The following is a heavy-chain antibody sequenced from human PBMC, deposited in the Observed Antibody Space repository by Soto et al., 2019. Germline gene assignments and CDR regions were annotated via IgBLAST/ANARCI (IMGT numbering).Heavy chain of an antibody. J-gene: IGHJ3*02. V-gene: IGHV4-30-4*01. CDR1: GGSISSGDYY. CDR3: ARDLGIAFAFDI. D-gene: IGHD2-15*01. CDR2: IYYSGST. Sequence: SETLSLTCTVSGGSISSGDYYWSWIRQPPGKGLEWIGYIYYSGSTYYNPSLKSRVTISVDTSKNQFSLKLSSVAAADTAVYYCARDLGIAFAFDIWGQGTMVNVSS.